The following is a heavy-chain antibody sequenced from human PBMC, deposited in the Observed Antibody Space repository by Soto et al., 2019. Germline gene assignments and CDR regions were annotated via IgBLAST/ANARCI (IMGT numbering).Heavy chain of an antibody. Sequence: GASVEVSCKASGGTFSNSAIAWVRQAPGQGLEWLGMIIPIFTTTNYAQKFKDRLTISADGSTSTAYMELSGLKSEDTAVYFCARPSGLLGQYSALVDYWGQGTLVTVSS. CDR1: GGTFSNSA. D-gene: IGHD6-6*01. V-gene: IGHV1-69*13. CDR2: IIPIFTTT. J-gene: IGHJ4*02. CDR3: ARPSGLLGQYSALVDY.